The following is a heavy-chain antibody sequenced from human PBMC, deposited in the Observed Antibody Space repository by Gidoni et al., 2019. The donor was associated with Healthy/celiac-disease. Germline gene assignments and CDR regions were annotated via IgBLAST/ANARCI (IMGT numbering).Heavy chain of an antibody. D-gene: IGHD6-13*01. CDR3: ATANRSWSLFDY. Sequence: QVQLVQSGAAVQKPGASVKVSCKVSAYTLTELSMHWVRQSPGKVLEWIGGFDPEDGETIYAQKFQGRVTMTEDTSTDTAYMELSSLGSEDTAVYYCATANRSWSLFDYWGQGTLVTVSS. V-gene: IGHV1-24*01. CDR2: FDPEDGET. J-gene: IGHJ4*02. CDR1: AYTLTELS.